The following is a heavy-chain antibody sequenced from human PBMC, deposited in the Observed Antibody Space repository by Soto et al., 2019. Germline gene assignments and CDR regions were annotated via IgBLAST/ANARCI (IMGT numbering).Heavy chain of an antibody. CDR1: GFTFRSHA. V-gene: IGHV3-30*01. J-gene: IGHJ4*02. Sequence: QEQLVESGGGVVQPGRSLRLSCTASGFTFRSHAMHWVRQAPGKGLEWVAVISYDGRNNYYADSVKGRFTISRDNSKNTLYLQVNSLTTDDTAVYYCARDRAGDILAISLAATPYFDSWGQGTLVTVSS. CDR2: ISYDGRNN. CDR3: ARDRAGDILAISLAATPYFDS. D-gene: IGHD2-15*01.